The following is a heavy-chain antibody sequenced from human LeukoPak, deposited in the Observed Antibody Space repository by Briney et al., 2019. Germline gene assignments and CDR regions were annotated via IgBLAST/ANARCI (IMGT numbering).Heavy chain of an antibody. V-gene: IGHV1-46*01. J-gene: IGHJ4*02. CDR3: ARDQARTTTWYLYMNY. Sequence: ASVKVSCKASGYTFTSYYMHWVRQAPGQGLEWMGIINPSGGSTSYAQKFQGRVTMTRDTSTSTVYMELSSLRSEDTAVYYCARDQARTTTWYLYMNYWGQGTLVTVSS. D-gene: IGHD3/OR15-3a*01. CDR1: GYTFTSYY. CDR2: INPSGGST.